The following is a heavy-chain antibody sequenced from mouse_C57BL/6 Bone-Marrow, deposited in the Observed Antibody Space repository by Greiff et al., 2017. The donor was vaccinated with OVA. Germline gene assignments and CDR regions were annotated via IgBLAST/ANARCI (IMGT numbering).Heavy chain of an antibody. D-gene: IGHD1-1*01. Sequence: EVQLQQSGAELVRPGASVKLSCTASGFNIKNDYMHWVKQRPEQGLEWMGWIDPENGDTEYASKFQGTTTITTDTSSNTAYLQLSSLTSEDTAVYDCTTPVVASYVDFWGRGTTLTVSS. CDR1: GFNIKNDY. CDR3: TTPVVASYVDF. CDR2: IDPENGDT. J-gene: IGHJ2*01. V-gene: IGHV14-4*01.